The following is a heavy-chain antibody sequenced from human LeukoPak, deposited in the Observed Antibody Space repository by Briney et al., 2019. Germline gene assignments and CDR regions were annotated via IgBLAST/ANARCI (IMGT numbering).Heavy chain of an antibody. Sequence: GGSLRLSCAASGFTFTYDAKNWVRQAPGKGLEWVSAISGSDGSTYYADSVKGRFTISRDNYKNTLYLQMNSLRAEDTAVYYCAKAGDYSYFDYWGQGTLVTVSS. V-gene: IGHV3-23*01. CDR2: ISGSDGST. CDR3: AKAGDYSYFDY. J-gene: IGHJ4*02. CDR1: GFTFTYDA. D-gene: IGHD4-11*01.